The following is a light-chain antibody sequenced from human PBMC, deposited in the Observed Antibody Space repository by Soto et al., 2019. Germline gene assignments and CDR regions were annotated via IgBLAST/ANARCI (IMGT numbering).Light chain of an antibody. CDR3: QQYNNWWT. CDR2: GAS. J-gene: IGKJ1*01. Sequence: EVVMTQSPATLSVSPGERATLSCRASQSVSSSLAWYQQKPGQAPRLLIYGASTMATGIPARFSGSGSETEFTLTISSLQSEDFAVYYCQQYNNWWTFGQGTKVEIK. CDR1: QSVSSS. V-gene: IGKV3-15*01.